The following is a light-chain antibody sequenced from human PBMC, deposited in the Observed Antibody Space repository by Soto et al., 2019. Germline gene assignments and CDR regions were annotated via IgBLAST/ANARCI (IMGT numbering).Light chain of an antibody. Sequence: DIQMTQSPSSLAASVGERVTITCRASQNIHSFLNWYQQKQGKAPQVLIYGGSALQSGVPSRFRGSGAGTDFTLTISSLQPEEFAIYFCQQSYNIPFTFGRGTRVDI. J-gene: IGKJ3*01. CDR3: QQSYNIPFT. CDR1: QNIHSF. V-gene: IGKV1-39*01. CDR2: GGS.